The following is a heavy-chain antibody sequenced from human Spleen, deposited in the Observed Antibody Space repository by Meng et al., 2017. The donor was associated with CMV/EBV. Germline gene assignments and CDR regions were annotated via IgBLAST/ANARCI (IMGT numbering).Heavy chain of an antibody. J-gene: IGHJ5*02. CDR1: GFNFTKVW. V-gene: IGHV3-15*01. D-gene: IGHD3-3*01. CDR3: TTVGVRDP. Sequence: LYCAASGFNFTKVWMTWVRQAPGKGLEWVGRIRSKTDGGATDYAAPVKGRFTFSRDDSKNTVYLQMNNLKIEDTAVYYCTTVGVRDPWGQGTLVTVSS. CDR2: IRSKTDGGAT.